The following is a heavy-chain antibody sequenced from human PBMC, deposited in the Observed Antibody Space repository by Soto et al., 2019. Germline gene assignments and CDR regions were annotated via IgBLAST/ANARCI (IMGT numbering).Heavy chain of an antibody. J-gene: IGHJ5*02. CDR1: GITYSPYA. D-gene: IGHD5-12*01. CDR2: INAGNGDT. CDR3: ARAISGYVS. Sequence: ASGKVSCKASGITYSPYAIHWVRQVPGQRLEWMGWINAGNGDTRYSQKFQGRVTLTRDTSANTAYMDLSSLRSEDTAIYYCARAISGYVSWGQGTLVTVSS. V-gene: IGHV1-3*01.